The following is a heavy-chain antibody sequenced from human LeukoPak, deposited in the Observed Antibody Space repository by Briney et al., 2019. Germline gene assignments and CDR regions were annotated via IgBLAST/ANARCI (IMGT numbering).Heavy chain of an antibody. CDR3: ARTPYGSGSSTPDY. CDR2: INPNSGGT. V-gene: IGHV1-2*02. D-gene: IGHD3-10*01. CDR1: GYTFTGYY. Sequence: GAXVKVXCXASGYTFTGYYMHWVRQAPGQGLEWMGWINPNSGGTNYAQKFQGRVTMTRDTSISTAYMELSRLRSDDTAVYYCARTPYGSGSSTPDYWGQGTLVTVSS. J-gene: IGHJ4*02.